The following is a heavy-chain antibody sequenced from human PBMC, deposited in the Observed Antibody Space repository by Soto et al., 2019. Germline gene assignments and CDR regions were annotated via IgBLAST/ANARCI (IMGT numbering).Heavy chain of an antibody. D-gene: IGHD2-15*01. J-gene: IGHJ3*02. CDR2: IIPILGIA. V-gene: IGHV1-69*04. CDR1: GGTFSSYT. Sequence: GASVKVSCKASGGTFSSYTISWVRQAPGQGLEWMGRIIPILGIANYAQKFQGRVTITADKSTSTAYMELSSLRSEDTAVYYCARDHYAIPRYCSGGSCYSSAFDIWGQGTMVTVSS. CDR3: ARDHYAIPRYCSGGSCYSSAFDI.